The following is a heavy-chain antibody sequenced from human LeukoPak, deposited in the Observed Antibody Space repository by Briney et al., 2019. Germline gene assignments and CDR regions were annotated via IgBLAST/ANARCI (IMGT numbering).Heavy chain of an antibody. CDR1: GGSISSYY. Sequence: SETLSLTCTVSGGSISSYYWSWIRQPPGKGLEWIGYIYYSGSTNYNPSLKSRVTISVDTSKNQFSLKRSSVTAADTAVYYCARHRGRSSTSCYDYWGQGTLVTVSS. V-gene: IGHV4-59*08. D-gene: IGHD2-2*01. CDR2: IYYSGST. J-gene: IGHJ4*02. CDR3: ARHRGRSSTSCYDY.